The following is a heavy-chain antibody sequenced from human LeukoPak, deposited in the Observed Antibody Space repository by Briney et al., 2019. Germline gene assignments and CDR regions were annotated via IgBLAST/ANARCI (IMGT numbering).Heavy chain of an antibody. CDR2: IKEDGSEK. CDR1: GFTFSDYY. J-gene: IGHJ4*02. V-gene: IGHV3-7*04. CDR3: ARAPFGQWLLFPFDY. Sequence: GGSLRLSCAASGFTFSDYYMNWIRQTPGKGLEWVASIKEDGSEKYYGDSVKGRFTISRDNAKNSLYLQMNSLRAEDTAVYYCARAPFGQWLLFPFDYWGQGTLVTVSS. D-gene: IGHD3-3*01.